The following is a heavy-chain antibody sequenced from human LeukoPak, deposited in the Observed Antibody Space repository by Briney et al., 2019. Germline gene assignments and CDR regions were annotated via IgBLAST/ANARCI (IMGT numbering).Heavy chain of an antibody. D-gene: IGHD3-22*01. J-gene: IGHJ5*02. CDR2: IYTSGST. CDR3: ARAGYYYDSSGYVNWFDP. CDR1: GGSISSGSYY. V-gene: IGHV4-61*02. Sequence: SQTLSLTSTVSGGSISSGSYYWSWIRQPAGKGLEWIGRIYTSGSTNYNPSLKSRVTISVDTSKNQFSLKLSSVTAADTAVYYCARAGYYYDSSGYVNWFDPWGQGTLVTVSS.